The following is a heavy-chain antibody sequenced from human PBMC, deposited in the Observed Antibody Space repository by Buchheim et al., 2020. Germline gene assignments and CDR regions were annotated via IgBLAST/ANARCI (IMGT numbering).Heavy chain of an antibody. CDR2: IYYSGST. D-gene: IGHD2-21*02. J-gene: IGHJ4*02. V-gene: IGHV4-31*03. CDR1: SGSISSGGYY. Sequence: QVQLQESGPGLVKPSQTLSLTCTVSSGSISSGGYYWSWIRQHPGQGLEWIGYIYYSGSTYYNPSLKSRVTISVDTSKHQSSLKLSSVTAADTAVYYCARSHCGGDCGASSFDYWGQGTL. CDR3: ARSHCGGDCGASSFDY.